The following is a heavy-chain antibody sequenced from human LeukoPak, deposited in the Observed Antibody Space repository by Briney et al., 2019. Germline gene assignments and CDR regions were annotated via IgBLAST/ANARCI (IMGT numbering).Heavy chain of an antibody. CDR3: ARGGSYLDY. Sequence: SETLSLTCTVSGGSIGVYYWSWIRQPAGKGLELVGRIFASGTTNYNPSLQSRLTMSVDTSKNQFSLKLASVTAADTAVYYCARGGSYLDYWGQGTVVTVSS. D-gene: IGHD3-16*01. V-gene: IGHV4-4*07. CDR2: IFASGTT. CDR1: GGSIGVYY. J-gene: IGHJ4*02.